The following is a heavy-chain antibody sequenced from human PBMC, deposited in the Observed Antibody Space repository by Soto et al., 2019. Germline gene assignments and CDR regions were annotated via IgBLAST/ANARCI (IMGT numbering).Heavy chain of an antibody. CDR2: IYYSGST. CDR1: GGSFTGYY. Sequence: SETLSRTCSVHGGSFTGYYWSWIRQPPGKCLEWIGYIYYSGSTYYNPSLKSRVTISVDTSKNQFSLKLSSVTAADTAVYYCARVDGPNYYDSSITYWGQGTLVTVSS. D-gene: IGHD3-22*01. V-gene: IGHV4-30-4*01. CDR3: ARVDGPNYYDSSITY. J-gene: IGHJ4*02.